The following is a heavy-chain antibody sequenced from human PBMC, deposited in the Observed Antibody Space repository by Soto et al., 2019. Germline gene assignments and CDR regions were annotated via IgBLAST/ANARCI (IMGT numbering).Heavy chain of an antibody. CDR2: ISWDGGST. CDR3: AKDMRRYYYYGMDV. CDR1: GFTFDDYT. Sequence: GGSLRLSCAASGFTFDDYTMHWVRQAPGKGLEWVSLISWDGGSTYYADSVKGRFTISRDNSKNSLYLQMNSLRTEDTALYYCAKDMRRYYYYGMDVWGRGTTVTVSS. V-gene: IGHV3-43*01. J-gene: IGHJ6*02.